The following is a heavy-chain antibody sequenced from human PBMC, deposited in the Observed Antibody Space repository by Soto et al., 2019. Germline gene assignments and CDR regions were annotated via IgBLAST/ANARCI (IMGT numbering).Heavy chain of an antibody. Sequence: APVKVSCKXSGYTFTSSDMNWVRQATGQGPEWMGWMNPNSGNTGYAQKFQGRVTMTRNTAISTAYRELSSVRACETAVYYCARLLYDYYYSRDVWANGTTVTVSS. CDR1: GYTFTSSD. D-gene: IGHD3-10*01. J-gene: IGHJ6*03. CDR2: MNPNSGNT. CDR3: ARLLYDYYYSRDV. V-gene: IGHV1-8*01.